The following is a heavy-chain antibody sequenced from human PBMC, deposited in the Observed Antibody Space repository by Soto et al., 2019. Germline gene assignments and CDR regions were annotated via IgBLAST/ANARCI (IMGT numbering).Heavy chain of an antibody. V-gene: IGHV3-23*01. J-gene: IGHJ4*02. CDR2: ISGSGGSK. D-gene: IGHD3-22*01. CDR1: GFTFSSYA. Sequence: EVQLLESGGDLVQPGGSLRLSCTASGFTFSSYAMSWVRQAPGEGLEWVSAISGSGGSKVYADSVKGRFTISRDNSKNPLYLRMDSLIAEDTAIDYCAKRYYYEGWGQGHLFTFSS. CDR3: AKRYYYEG.